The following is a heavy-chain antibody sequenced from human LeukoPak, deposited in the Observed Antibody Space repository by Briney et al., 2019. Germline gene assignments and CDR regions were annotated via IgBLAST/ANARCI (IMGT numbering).Heavy chain of an antibody. CDR1: GGTFSSYA. Sequence: ASVKVSCKASGGTFSSYAISWVRQAPGQGLEWMGWTSAYNGNTNYAQNLQGRVTMTTDTSTSTAYMELKSLRSDDTAVYYCAREQPSYEYAFDIWGQGTMVTVSS. D-gene: IGHD5-18*01. CDR2: TSAYNGNT. J-gene: IGHJ3*02. V-gene: IGHV1-18*01. CDR3: AREQPSYEYAFDI.